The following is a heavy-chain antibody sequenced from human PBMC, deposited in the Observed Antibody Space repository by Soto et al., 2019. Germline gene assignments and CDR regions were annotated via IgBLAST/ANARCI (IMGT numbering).Heavy chain of an antibody. CDR1: GGSISSYY. CDR2: IFYSGST. D-gene: IGHD6-19*01. CDR3: ARHPPRAVAGHCFDY. Sequence: PSETLSLTCTVSGGSISSYYWSWIRQPPGKGLEWIGYIFYSGSTNYNPSLKSRVTISVDTSKNQVSLKLTFVTAADTAVYYCARHPPRAVAGHCFDYWGQGALVTVSS. J-gene: IGHJ4*02. V-gene: IGHV4-59*08.